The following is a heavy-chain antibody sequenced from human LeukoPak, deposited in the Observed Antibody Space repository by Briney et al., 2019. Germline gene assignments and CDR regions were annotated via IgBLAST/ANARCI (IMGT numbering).Heavy chain of an antibody. D-gene: IGHD1-26*01. V-gene: IGHV4-59*11. J-gene: IGHJ4*02. CDR3: AREGSWPPPDYFDY. CDR1: GDSISPHY. CDR2: IYHSGNT. Sequence: PSETLSLTCSVSGDSISPHYWSWIRQPPGKGLEWIGYIYHSGNTNYKSSLKSRVTISLDTSQNQFSLKLSSVTAADTAVYYCAREGSWPPPDYFDYWGQGTLVTVSS.